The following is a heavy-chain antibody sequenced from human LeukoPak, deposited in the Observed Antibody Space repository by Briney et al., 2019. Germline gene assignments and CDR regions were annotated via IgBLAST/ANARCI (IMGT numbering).Heavy chain of an antibody. Sequence: GGSLRLSCAASGFTFSSYAMSWVRQARGKGLEWVSAISGSGGSTYYADSVKGRFTISRDNSKNTLYLQMNSLRAEDTAVYYCAKGPGRSNYFFDYWGQGTLVTVSS. CDR3: AKGPGRSNYFFDY. D-gene: IGHD4-11*01. CDR1: GFTFSSYA. CDR2: ISGSGGST. V-gene: IGHV3-23*01. J-gene: IGHJ4*02.